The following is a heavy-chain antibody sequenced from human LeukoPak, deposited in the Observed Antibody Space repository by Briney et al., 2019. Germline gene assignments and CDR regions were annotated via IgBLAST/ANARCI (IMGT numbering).Heavy chain of an antibody. J-gene: IGHJ3*02. CDR3: ARDLSLSSGYYASHDAFDI. CDR1: GGSFSGYY. CDR2: IYYSGST. D-gene: IGHD3-22*01. V-gene: IGHV4-34*09. Sequence: SETLSLTCAVYGGSFSGYYWSWIRQPPGKGLEWIGYIYYSGSTYYNPSLKSRVTISVDTSKNQFSLKLSSVTAADTAVYYCARDLSLSSGYYASHDAFDIWGQGTMVTVSS.